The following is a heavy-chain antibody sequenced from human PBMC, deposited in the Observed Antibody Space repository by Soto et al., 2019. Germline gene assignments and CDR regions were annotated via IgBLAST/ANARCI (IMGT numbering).Heavy chain of an antibody. CDR2: IYYSGST. D-gene: IGHD3-22*01. CDR3: ARVIPGGYYPYYFDY. J-gene: IGHJ4*02. Sequence: QVQLQESGPGLVKPSQTLSLTCTVSGGSISSGGYYWSWIRQHPGKGLEWIGYIYYSGSTYYNPSLKSRVTISVDPSKNQFSLKLSSVTAADTAVYYCARVIPGGYYPYYFDYWGQGTLVTVSS. V-gene: IGHV4-31*03. CDR1: GGSISSGGYY.